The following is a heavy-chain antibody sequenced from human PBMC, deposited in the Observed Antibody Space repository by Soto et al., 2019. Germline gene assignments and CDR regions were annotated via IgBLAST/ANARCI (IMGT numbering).Heavy chain of an antibody. J-gene: IGHJ4*02. V-gene: IGHV3-74*01. CDR3: ERDRSEGYCIGTTCSHLGPIDS. CDR1: GFTFSRYW. Sequence: EVQLVESGGGLVQPGWSLRLSCAASGFTFSRYWMHWVRQCPGGGLEWVSRINGDGSSPSYADSVKGRVTISRDNAKNTMYLQMNSLRVEDTAVYYCERDRSEGYCIGTTCSHLGPIDSWGQGTLVTVAS. D-gene: IGHD2-15*01. CDR2: INGDGSSP.